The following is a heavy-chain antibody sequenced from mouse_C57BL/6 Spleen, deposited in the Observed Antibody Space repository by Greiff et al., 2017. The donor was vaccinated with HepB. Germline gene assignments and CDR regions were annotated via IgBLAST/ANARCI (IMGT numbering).Heavy chain of an antibody. J-gene: IGHJ1*03. D-gene: IGHD2-12*01. CDR1: GFTFSSYA. Sequence: EVKVEESGGGLVKPGGSLKLSCAASGFTFSSYAMSWVRQTPEKRLEWVATISDGGSYTYYPDNVKGRFTISRDNAKNNLYLQMSHLKSEDTAMYYCARDMLLWYFDVWGTGTTVTVSS. CDR3: ARDMLLWYFDV. V-gene: IGHV5-4*01. CDR2: ISDGGSYT.